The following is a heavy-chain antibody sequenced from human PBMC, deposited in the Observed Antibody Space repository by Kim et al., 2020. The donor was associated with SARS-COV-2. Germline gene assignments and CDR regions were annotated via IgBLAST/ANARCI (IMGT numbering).Heavy chain of an antibody. D-gene: IGHD3-22*01. J-gene: IGHJ4*02. CDR3: AKVEYDSSGTYYFDY. Sequence: GGSLRLSCAASGFTFSSYAMSWVRQAPGKGLEWVSAISGSGGSTYYADSVKGRFTISRDNSKNTLYLQMNSLRAEDTAVYYCAKVEYDSSGTYYFDYWGQGTLVTVSS. CDR1: GFTFSSYA. V-gene: IGHV3-23*01. CDR2: ISGSGGST.